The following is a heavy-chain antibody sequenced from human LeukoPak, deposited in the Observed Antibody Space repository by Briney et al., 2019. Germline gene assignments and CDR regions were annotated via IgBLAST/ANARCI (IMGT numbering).Heavy chain of an antibody. CDR1: GGSLSDYY. J-gene: IGHJ4*02. CDR3: ARDGYSSGYPVLDD. V-gene: IGHV4-34*09. Sequence: SETLSLTCAVYGGSLSDYYWSWIRQSPGKGLEWIGEISHRGRTYYNLSLKSRVTISIDTSKNQFSLKVNSVTAADTAVYYCARDGYSSGYPVLDDWGQGTLVTVSS. CDR2: ISHRGRT. D-gene: IGHD5-18*01.